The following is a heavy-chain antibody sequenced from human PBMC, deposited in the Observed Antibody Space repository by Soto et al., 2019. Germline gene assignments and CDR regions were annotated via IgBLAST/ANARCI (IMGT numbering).Heavy chain of an antibody. D-gene: IGHD3-9*01. Sequence: GGSLRLSCAASGFTFDDYGMSWVRQAPGKGLEWVSGINWNGGSTGYADSVKGRFTISRDNAKNSLYLQMNSLRAEDTALYYCARDRAGILTGHTVWYSGMDVWGQGTTVTVSS. CDR1: GFTFDDYG. CDR2: INWNGGST. CDR3: ARDRAGILTGHTVWYSGMDV. V-gene: IGHV3-20*04. J-gene: IGHJ6*02.